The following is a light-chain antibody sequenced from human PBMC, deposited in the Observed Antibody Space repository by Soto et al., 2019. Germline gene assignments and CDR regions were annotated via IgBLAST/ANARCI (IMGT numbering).Light chain of an antibody. V-gene: IGKV3-20*01. Sequence: EIVLTQSPDTLSLSPGERATLSCRASQSVGSSFLAWYQQKPGQAPRLLIYRTSTRATGIPDRFTGSGSGTHFTLTISRLEREDFAVYYCQQYENSPLTFGGGTKVEIK. CDR3: QQYENSPLT. CDR1: QSVGSSF. J-gene: IGKJ4*01. CDR2: RTS.